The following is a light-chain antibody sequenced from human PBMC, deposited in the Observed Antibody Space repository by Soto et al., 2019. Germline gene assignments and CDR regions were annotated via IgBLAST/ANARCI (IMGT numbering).Light chain of an antibody. V-gene: IGLV2-14*01. CDR2: DVS. Sequence: QSALTQPASVSGSPGQSITISCIGTNTDVGGYDRVSWYQYHPGKAPKLMIYDVSNRPSGISNRFSGSKSGNTASLTISGLQAEDEADYYCSSFTISRNTVIFGGGTQLTVL. CDR3: SSFTISRNTVI. CDR1: NTDVGGYDR. J-gene: IGLJ7*01.